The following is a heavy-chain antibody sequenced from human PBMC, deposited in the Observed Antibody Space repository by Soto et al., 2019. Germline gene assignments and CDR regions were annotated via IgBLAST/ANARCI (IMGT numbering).Heavy chain of an antibody. CDR3: AKESVPAAFLLPLDY. CDR2: ITGSGDTT. V-gene: IGHV3-23*01. Sequence: SLRLSCAASGFTFSNYAMSWVRQAPGKGLAWVSAITGSGDTTYYADSVKGRFTISRDNSRTTLFLQMNSLRAEDTAVYYCAKESVPAAFLLPLDYWGQGTLVTVSS. D-gene: IGHD2-2*01. CDR1: GFTFSNYA. J-gene: IGHJ4*02.